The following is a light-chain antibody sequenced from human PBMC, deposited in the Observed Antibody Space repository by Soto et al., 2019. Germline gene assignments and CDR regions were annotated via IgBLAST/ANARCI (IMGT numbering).Light chain of an antibody. V-gene: IGKV1-5*01. CDR2: DAS. Sequence: DIQMTQSPSTLSASVGDRVTITCRASQTISSWLAWYQQKPGKAPELLIYDASTLHRGVPSRFSGSESGTEFTLTINSLQPDDFATYYCQQYNSYPYAFGQGTKLEIK. J-gene: IGKJ2*01. CDR3: QQYNSYPYA. CDR1: QTISSW.